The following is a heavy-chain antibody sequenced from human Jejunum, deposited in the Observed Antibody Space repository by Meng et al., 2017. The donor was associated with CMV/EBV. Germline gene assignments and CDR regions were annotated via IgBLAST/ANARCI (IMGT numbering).Heavy chain of an antibody. CDR1: GGSRGSGDYY. CDR2: IHDTGST. D-gene: IGHD3-3*01. J-gene: IGHJ4*02. CDR3: ARGSIFVSFDS. V-gene: IGHV4-30-4*08. Sequence: QVQLQESGPGLVKPSQTLSHTCSVFGGSRGSGDYYWSWIRQPPGKGLEWIGYIHDTGSTYYNPFLKSRVDISLGTSRNHFSLTLSSVTAEDTAVYFCARGSIFVSFDSWGQGTLVTVSS.